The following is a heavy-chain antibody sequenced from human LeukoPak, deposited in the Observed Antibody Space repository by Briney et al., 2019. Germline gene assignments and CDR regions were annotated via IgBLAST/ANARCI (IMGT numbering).Heavy chain of an antibody. CDR1: GFSLSDYW. CDR2: IKCDGDGSDT. J-gene: IGHJ4*02. Sequence: GGSLRLSCAASGFSLSDYWMHWVRQAPGKGLVWVSRIKCDGDGSDTMHADSVKGRFTISRDNAKNTLYLRMNSLRAEDTAVYYCGRDQLGDGYIIDYWGQGTPVTVPS. CDR3: GRDQLGDGYIIDY. V-gene: IGHV3-74*03. D-gene: IGHD5-24*01.